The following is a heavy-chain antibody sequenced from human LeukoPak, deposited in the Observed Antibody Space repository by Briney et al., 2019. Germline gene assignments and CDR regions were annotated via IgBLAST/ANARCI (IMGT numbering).Heavy chain of an antibody. CDR1: GFSFGEYA. V-gene: IGHV3-23*01. Sequence: GGSLILSCAASGFSFGEYAMNWVRQAPGKGLEWVSGISGDTYRTYYADSVKGRFTISRDNSKNTLYLQMNSLRAEDTAVYYCAKSYDSGWYVSDYWGQGTLVTVSS. D-gene: IGHD6-19*01. CDR3: AKSYDSGWYVSDY. CDR2: ISGDTYRT. J-gene: IGHJ4*02.